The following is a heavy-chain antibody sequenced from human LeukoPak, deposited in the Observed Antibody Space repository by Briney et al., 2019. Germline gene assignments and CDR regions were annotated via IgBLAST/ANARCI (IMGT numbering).Heavy chain of an antibody. CDR1: GGTFSSSA. CDR3: ATRASIFYDSEFV. V-gene: IGHV1-69*06. Sequence: SVKVSCKASGGTFSSSAISWVRQAPGQGLEWMGGIIPIFGTANYAQKFQGRVTMTEDTSTDTAYMELSSLRSEDTAVYYCATRASIFYDSEFVWGQGTLVTVSS. J-gene: IGHJ4*02. CDR2: IIPIFGTA. D-gene: IGHD3-22*01.